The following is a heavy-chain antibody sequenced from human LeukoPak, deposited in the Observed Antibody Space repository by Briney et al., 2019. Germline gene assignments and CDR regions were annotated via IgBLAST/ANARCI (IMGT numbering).Heavy chain of an antibody. CDR1: GFTFSSYW. V-gene: IGHV3-7*01. Sequence: GGSLRLSCAASGFTFSSYWMSWVRQAPGKGLEWVANIKKEGSEKYYVDSVKGRFTISRDNAKNSLYLQMNSLRAEDTAVYYCARDYCSSTSPYYYYYYMDVWGKGTTVTVSS. CDR3: ARDYCSSTSPYYYYYYMDV. CDR2: IKKEGSEK. D-gene: IGHD2-2*01. J-gene: IGHJ6*03.